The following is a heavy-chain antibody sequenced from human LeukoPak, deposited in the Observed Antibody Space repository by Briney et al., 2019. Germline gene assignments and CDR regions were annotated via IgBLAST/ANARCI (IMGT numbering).Heavy chain of an antibody. CDR2: LSDNGGSP. J-gene: IGHJ5*01. Sequence: GGSLRLSCTASGFAFDEHGMSWVRQVPGKGLEWVSSLSDNGGSPCYADSVKGRFTISRDNSKNTLHLHMNSLRVEDTAVYYCAKDPETYSSRWFDSWGQGTLVTVSS. V-gene: IGHV3-23*01. D-gene: IGHD2-21*01. CDR1: GFAFDEHG. CDR3: AKDPETYSSRWFDS.